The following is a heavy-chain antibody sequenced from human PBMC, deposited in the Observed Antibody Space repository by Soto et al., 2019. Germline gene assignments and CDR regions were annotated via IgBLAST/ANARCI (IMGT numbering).Heavy chain of an antibody. CDR2: IYSSGST. CDR3: ARHNYGSGSTYFDY. D-gene: IGHD3-10*01. J-gene: IGHJ4*02. V-gene: IGHV4-59*08. CDR1: GGSISNSY. Sequence: SETLSLTCTVSGGSISNSYWSWIRQSPEKGLEWIGYIYSSGSTNYNPSLNSRVTISVDTSKNQFSLKLSSLSAADTAVYYCARHNYGSGSTYFDYWGQGTLVTVSS.